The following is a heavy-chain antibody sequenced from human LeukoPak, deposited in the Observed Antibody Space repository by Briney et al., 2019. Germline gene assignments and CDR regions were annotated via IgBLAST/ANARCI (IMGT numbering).Heavy chain of an antibody. CDR2: IYYSGST. V-gene: IGHV4-31*03. CDR1: GGSISSGGYY. D-gene: IGHD2-15*01. CDR3: AREGYCSGGSCARYFQH. J-gene: IGHJ1*01. Sequence: SETLSLTCTVSGGSISSGGYYWSWIRQHPGKGLEWIGYIYYSGSTYYNPSLKSRVTISVDTSKNQFSLKLSSVTAADTAVYYCAREGYCSGGSCARYFQHWGQGTLVTVSS.